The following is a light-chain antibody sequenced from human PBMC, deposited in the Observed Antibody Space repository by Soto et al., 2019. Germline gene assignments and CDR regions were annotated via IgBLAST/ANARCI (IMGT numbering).Light chain of an antibody. Sequence: DIVMTQSPDSLAVSLGERAPINXXSSQXIFFSSSNKNYLTWYQQKPGQPPKXXIQWASTRESGVPDRFSGSGAGTDFTLTISSLQAEDVAVYYCQQYYTIPRTFGQGIKVDIK. CDR1: QXIFFSSSNKNY. V-gene: IGKV4-1*01. CDR2: WAS. CDR3: QQYYTIPRT. J-gene: IGKJ1*01.